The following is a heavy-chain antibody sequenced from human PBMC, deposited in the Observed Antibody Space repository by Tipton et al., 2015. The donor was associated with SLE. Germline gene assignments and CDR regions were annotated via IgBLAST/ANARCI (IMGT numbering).Heavy chain of an antibody. CDR3: ARGGSWEYFDY. V-gene: IGHV4-59*11. CDR1: GDSISSHY. Sequence: GLVKPSGTLSLTCTVSGDSISSHYWSWIRQPPGKGLEWIGYIYYSGSTNYNPSLKSRVTISVDTSKNQFSLRLSSVTAADTAVYYCARGGSWEYFDYWGQGTLVTVSS. D-gene: IGHD1-26*01. J-gene: IGHJ4*02. CDR2: IYYSGST.